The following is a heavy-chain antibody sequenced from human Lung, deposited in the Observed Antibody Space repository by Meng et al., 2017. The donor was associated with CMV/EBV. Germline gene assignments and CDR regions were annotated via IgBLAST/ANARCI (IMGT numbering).Heavy chain of an antibody. CDR3: ARASLFGVVVMNYYFDS. CDR2: IGHGGST. J-gene: IGHJ4*02. D-gene: IGHD3-3*01. CDR1: GGSFSEYF. Sequence: SXTXSLXXAVYGGSFSEYFWNWIRQSPGKGLEWIGDIGHGGSTSYNPSLKGRVTISQDTSKNQFSLKLTSVTAADTAVYFCARASLFGVVVMNYYFDSWGQGSXVTVSS. V-gene: IGHV4-34*01.